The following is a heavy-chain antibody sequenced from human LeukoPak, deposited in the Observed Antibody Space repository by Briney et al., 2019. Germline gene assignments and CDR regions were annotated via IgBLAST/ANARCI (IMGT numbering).Heavy chain of an antibody. CDR1: GGSICSYY. V-gene: IGHV4-59*03. CDR3: AAGGGVDI. Sequence: SETLTLTCTVSGGSICSYYWSWIRQPPGKGLEWIGYIYYSGSTNYNPSLKSRVTISLDASKNQFSLKLRSVTAADTAVYYCAAGGGVDIWGQGTMVTVSS. CDR2: IYYSGST. J-gene: IGHJ3*02. D-gene: IGHD3-16*01.